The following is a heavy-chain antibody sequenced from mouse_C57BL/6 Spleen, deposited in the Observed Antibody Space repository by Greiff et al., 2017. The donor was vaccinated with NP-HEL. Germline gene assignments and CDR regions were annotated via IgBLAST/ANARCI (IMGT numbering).Heavy chain of an antibody. J-gene: IGHJ1*03. CDR1: GYNFTSYT. CDR3: ARVPSTTVVAEGYFDV. V-gene: IGHV1-4*01. Sequence: QVQLQQSGAELARPGASVKMSCQASGYNFTSYTMHWVKQRPGQGLEWIGYINPSSGYTKYNQKFKDKAPWTADKASSTAYRQLSSLTSEDSAVYYGARVPSTTVVAEGYFDVWGTGTTVTVSS. CDR2: INPSSGYT. D-gene: IGHD1-1*01.